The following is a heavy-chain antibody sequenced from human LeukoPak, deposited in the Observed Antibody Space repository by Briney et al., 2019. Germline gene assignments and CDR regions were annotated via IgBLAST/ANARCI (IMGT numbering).Heavy chain of an antibody. D-gene: IGHD3-16*01. CDR2: LYSGGST. CDR3: AREGGTEGGYFDY. CDR1: GFIVSSNY. J-gene: IGHJ4*02. V-gene: IGHV3-53*01. Sequence: GGSLGLSCAASGFIVSSNYMSWVRQAPGKGLEWVSVLYSGGSTYYADSVKGRFTISRDNSKNTLYLQMNSLRGEDTAVYYCAREGGTEGGYFDYWGQGTLVTVSS.